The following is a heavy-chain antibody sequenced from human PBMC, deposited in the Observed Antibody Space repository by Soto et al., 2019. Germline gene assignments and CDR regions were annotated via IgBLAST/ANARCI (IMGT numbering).Heavy chain of an antibody. CDR3: ARALGLTASYGMDV. J-gene: IGHJ6*02. CDR2: ISSDGSNE. V-gene: IGHV3-30-3*01. D-gene: IGHD3-9*01. CDR1: GFTFSYYS. Sequence: QVQLVESGGGVVQPGRSLRLSCAASGFTFSYYSMHWVRQAPGKGLEWVAVISSDGSNEYYADSVKGRFTISRDNSNNTLYLQMNSLRAEDTAVYYFARALGLTASYGMDVWGQGTTVTVSS.